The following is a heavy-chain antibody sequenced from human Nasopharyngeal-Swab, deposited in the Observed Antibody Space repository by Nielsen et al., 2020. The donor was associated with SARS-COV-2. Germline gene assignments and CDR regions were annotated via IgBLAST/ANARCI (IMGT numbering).Heavy chain of an antibody. J-gene: IGHJ4*02. CDR1: GYYFTIYG. V-gene: IGHV1-18*01. Sequence: VSVKVPCKASGYYFTIYGFTWARQAPGPGLEWMGWISTYSGKTKNAQKFQDRATLTTDTSSNTAYMELRSLKSDDAAVYYCARASFDYWGQGTLVTVSS. CDR3: ARASFDY. CDR2: ISTYSGKT.